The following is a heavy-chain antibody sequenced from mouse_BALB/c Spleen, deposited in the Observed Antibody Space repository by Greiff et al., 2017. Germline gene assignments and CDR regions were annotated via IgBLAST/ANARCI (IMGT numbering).Heavy chain of an antibody. D-gene: IGHD1-1*01. J-gene: IGHJ4*01. Sequence: EVKLMESGPGLVKPSQSLSLTCTVTGYSITSDYAWNWIRQFPGNKLEWMGYISYSGSTSYNPSLKSRISITRDTSKNQFFLQLNSVTTEDTATYYCARGDYYGSSSAMDYWGQGTSVTVSS. CDR3: ARGDYYGSSSAMDY. CDR1: GYSITSDYA. CDR2: ISYSGST. V-gene: IGHV3-2*02.